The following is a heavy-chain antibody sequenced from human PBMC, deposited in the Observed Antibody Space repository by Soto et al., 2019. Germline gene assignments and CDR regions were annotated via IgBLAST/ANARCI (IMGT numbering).Heavy chain of an antibody. CDR1: GFSLTTSGVG. Sequence: QITLKESGPTLVKPTQTLTLTCTFSGFSLTTSGVGVGWIRQPPGKALEWLALIYWDDDKRYSPSLKSRVTITQDTPKNQVVLTMSNMDPVDTATYYCAHTNRANYGLNWFDPWGQGTLVTVSS. CDR3: AHTNRANYGLNWFDP. CDR2: IYWDDDK. V-gene: IGHV2-5*02. D-gene: IGHD3-10*01. J-gene: IGHJ5*02.